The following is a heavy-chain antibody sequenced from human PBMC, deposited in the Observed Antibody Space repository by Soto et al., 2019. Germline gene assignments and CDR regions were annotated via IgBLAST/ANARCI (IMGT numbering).Heavy chain of an antibody. CDR2: PHSGGDT. J-gene: IGHJ6*02. V-gene: IGHV3-53*04. CDR1: GIPVSSNY. Sequence: EVQLVESGGGLVQPGGSLRLSCVASGIPVSSNYMTWVRQAPGKGLEWVSVPHSGGDTYYANSVKGRFTISRHDSTNTLYLQMNSLTPEDTAVYYCARDGPYYYASRMDVWGQGTTVTVSS. CDR3: ARDGPYYYASRMDV. D-gene: IGHD3-10*01.